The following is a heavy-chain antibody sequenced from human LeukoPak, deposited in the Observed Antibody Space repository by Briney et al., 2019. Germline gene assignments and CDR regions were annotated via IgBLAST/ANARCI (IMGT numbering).Heavy chain of an antibody. J-gene: IGHJ4*02. CDR3: ARGKGHDTSSTDY. CDR1: GFTFSSNA. Sequence: EGSLRLSCAASGFTFSSNAMSWVRQAPGKGLEWVSNVSGSGGSTYYADSVKGRFTISRDNSKNTLYLQMNSLRAEDTAVYYCARGKGHDTSSTDYWGQGTLVTVSS. V-gene: IGHV3-23*01. D-gene: IGHD3-10*01. CDR2: VSGSGGST.